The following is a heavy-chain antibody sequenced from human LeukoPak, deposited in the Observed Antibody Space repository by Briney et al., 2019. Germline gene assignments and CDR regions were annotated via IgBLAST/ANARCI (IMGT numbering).Heavy chain of an antibody. CDR2: IYTSGST. CDR1: GGSISHYY. Sequence: SETLSLTCTVSGGSISHYYWSWIRQPAGKGLEWIGRIYTSGSTNYNPSLKSRVTMSVDTSKNQFSLKLSSVTAADTAVYYCARPEQGYCSGGSCYDYWGQGTLVTVSS. J-gene: IGHJ4*02. D-gene: IGHD2-15*01. CDR3: ARPEQGYCSGGSCYDY. V-gene: IGHV4-4*07.